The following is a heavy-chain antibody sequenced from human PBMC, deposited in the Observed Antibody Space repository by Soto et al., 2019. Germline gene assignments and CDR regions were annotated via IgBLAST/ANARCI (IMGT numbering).Heavy chain of an antibody. Sequence: VKASWKGAGYAFTSYGIGWGRQAHGQGLEWMGWISAYNGNTNYAQKLQGRVTLTRDMSTGTAYMELSRLRSEDTAVYYCAAVPVLRFLKWLPAYFAYRGHGTLVTVSS. CDR3: AAVPVLRFLKWLPAYFAY. V-gene: IGHV1-18*01. D-gene: IGHD3-3*01. J-gene: IGHJ4*01. CDR1: GYAFTSYG. CDR2: ISAYNGNT.